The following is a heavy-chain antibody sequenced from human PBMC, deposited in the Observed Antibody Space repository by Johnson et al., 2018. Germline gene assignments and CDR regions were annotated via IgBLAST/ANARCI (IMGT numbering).Heavy chain of an antibody. D-gene: IGHD2-15*01. Sequence: VQLVQSGGGLVQPGRSLRLSCAASGFTFDDYAMHWVRQAPGKGLEWVSGINWNGGSTGYADSLKGRFTISRDNAKNTLYLQMNSLRAEDTAVYYCAKDGGYCSGGSCLTYYYYYMDVWGKGTTVTVSS. CDR1: GFTFDDYA. V-gene: IGHV3-9*01. J-gene: IGHJ6*03. CDR2: INWNGGST. CDR3: AKDGGYCSGGSCLTYYYYYMDV.